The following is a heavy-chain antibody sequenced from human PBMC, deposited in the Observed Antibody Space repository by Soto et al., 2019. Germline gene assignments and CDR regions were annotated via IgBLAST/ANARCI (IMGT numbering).Heavy chain of an antibody. CDR1: GFSLSTSGMC. CDR2: IDWDDDK. CDR3: ARILVAATKGYYYYYMDV. D-gene: IGHD5-12*01. J-gene: IGHJ6*03. Sequence: GSGPTLVNPTQTLTLTCTFSGFSLSTSGMCVSWIRQPPGKALEWLARIDWDDDKYYSTSLKTRLTISKDTSKNQVVLTMTNMDPVDTATYYCARILVAATKGYYYYYMDVWGKGTAVTVSS. V-gene: IGHV2-70*11.